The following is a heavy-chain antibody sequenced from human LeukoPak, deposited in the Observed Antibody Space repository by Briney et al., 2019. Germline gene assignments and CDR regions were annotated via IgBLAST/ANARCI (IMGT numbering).Heavy chain of an antibody. Sequence: GGSLRLSCAASGFTFSSYEMNWVRQAPGKGLEWVSYISSSGSTIYYADSVKGRFTISRDNSKNTLYLQMNSLRAEDTAVYYCARADIVVVVAATPGVDYWGQGTLVTVSS. CDR1: GFTFSSYE. CDR3: ARADIVVVVAATPGVDY. CDR2: ISSSGSTI. D-gene: IGHD2-15*01. V-gene: IGHV3-48*03. J-gene: IGHJ4*02.